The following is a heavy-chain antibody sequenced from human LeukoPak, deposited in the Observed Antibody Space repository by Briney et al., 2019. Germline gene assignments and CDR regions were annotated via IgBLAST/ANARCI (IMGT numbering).Heavy chain of an antibody. J-gene: IGHJ4*02. D-gene: IGHD6-19*01. CDR1: GFTFSNYW. Sequence: GGSLRLSCAASGFTFSNYWMTWVRQAPGKGLEWVSGIIGSGAMTYYADSVKGRFTISRDNSKNTVYLQMNSLRADDTAVYYCAKDLSWLGLGYWGQGTLVTVSS. CDR3: AKDLSWLGLGY. V-gene: IGHV3-23*01. CDR2: IIGSGAMT.